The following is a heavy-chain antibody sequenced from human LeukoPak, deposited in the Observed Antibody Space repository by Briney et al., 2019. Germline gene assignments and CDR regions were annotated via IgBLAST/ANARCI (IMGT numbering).Heavy chain of an antibody. J-gene: IGHJ4*02. CDR1: GGSIRSYY. D-gene: IGHD6-19*01. V-gene: IGHV4-39*07. Sequence: PSETLSLTCTVSGGSIRSYYWGWIRQPPGKGLEWIGTIDYSGSIYYNPSLKSRATISIDTSKNQFSLKLSSVTAADTAMYYCAREYTLYRSGWFLDYWGQGTVVTVSS. CDR2: IDYSGSI. CDR3: AREYTLYRSGWFLDY.